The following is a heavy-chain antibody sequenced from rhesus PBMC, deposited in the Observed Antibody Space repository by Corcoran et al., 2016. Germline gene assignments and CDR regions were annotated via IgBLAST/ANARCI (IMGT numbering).Heavy chain of an antibody. CDR1: GGSISSNY. J-gene: IGHJ5-1*01. Sequence: QLQLQESGPGLVKPSETLSLTCAVSGGSISSNYWSWLRQPPGKGLEWIGRISGRGGSTDYNPSLKSRVTISTDTSKNQFSLKLSSVTAADTAVYYCAREGSGWSGRFDVWGPGVLVTVSS. CDR2: ISGRGGST. V-gene: IGHV4-173*01. CDR3: AREGSGWSGRFDV. D-gene: IGHD6S26*01.